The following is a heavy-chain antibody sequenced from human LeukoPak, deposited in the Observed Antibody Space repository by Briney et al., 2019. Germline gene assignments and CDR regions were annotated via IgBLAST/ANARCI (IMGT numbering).Heavy chain of an antibody. CDR3: ARVDYCGGDCYPYYFDY. Sequence: RASVKVSCKASGYTFTGYYMHWVRQAPGQGLEWMGWINPNSGGTNYAQKFRGRVTMTRDTSISTAYMELSRLRSDDTAVYYCARVDYCGGDCYPYYFDYWGQGTLVTVSS. D-gene: IGHD2-21*02. CDR2: INPNSGGT. V-gene: IGHV1-2*02. J-gene: IGHJ4*02. CDR1: GYTFTGYY.